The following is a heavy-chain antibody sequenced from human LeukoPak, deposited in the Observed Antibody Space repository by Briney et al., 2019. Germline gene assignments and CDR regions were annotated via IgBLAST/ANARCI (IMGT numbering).Heavy chain of an antibody. J-gene: IGHJ4*02. CDR2: IYYSGST. V-gene: IGHV4-39*01. CDR1: GGSISSSSYY. CDR3: ARRTYYYDSSAYYSDY. D-gene: IGHD3-22*01. Sequence: PSETLSLTCTVSGGSISSSSYYWGWIRQPPGKGLEWIGSIYYSGSTYYNPSLKSRVTISVDTSKNQFSLKLSSVTAEDTAVYYCARRTYYYDSSAYYSDYWGQGTLVTVSS.